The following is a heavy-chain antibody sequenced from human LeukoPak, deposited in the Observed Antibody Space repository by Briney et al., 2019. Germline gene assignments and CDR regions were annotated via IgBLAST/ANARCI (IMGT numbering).Heavy chain of an antibody. CDR3: AGYGGSYPYYMDV. CDR1: AFSVSTNY. J-gene: IGHJ6*03. V-gene: IGHV3-66*01. Sequence: GGSLRLSCAASAFSVSTNYMCCVRQAPRGRVEWGSVIYSVGTTHYADSVKGRCSISRDPSTNTVYLQLNSLRAEDTATYYCAGYGGSYPYYMDVWGKGTTVTLSS. CDR2: IYSVGTT. D-gene: IGHD1-26*01.